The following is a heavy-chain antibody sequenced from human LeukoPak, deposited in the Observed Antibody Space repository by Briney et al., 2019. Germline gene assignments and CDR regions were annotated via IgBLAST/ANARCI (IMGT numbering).Heavy chain of an antibody. V-gene: IGHV4-39*07. CDR2: IYYSGST. Sequence: SETLSLTCTVSGGSISSSSYYWGWIRQPPGKGLEWIGSIYYSGSTYYNPSLKSRVTISVDTSKNQFSLKLSSVTAADTAVYYCAREGMYYDYVWGSRGRGAFDIWGQGTMVTVSS. CDR3: AREGMYYDYVWGSRGRGAFDI. CDR1: GGSISSSSYY. J-gene: IGHJ3*02. D-gene: IGHD3-16*01.